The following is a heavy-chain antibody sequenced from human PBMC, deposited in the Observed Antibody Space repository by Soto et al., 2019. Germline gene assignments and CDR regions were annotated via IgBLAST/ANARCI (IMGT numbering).Heavy chain of an antibody. J-gene: IGHJ4*02. V-gene: IGHV1-46*01. CDR1: GCTFPSYY. CDR3: ARDLRADALDY. D-gene: IGHD2-2*01. CDR2: INPSGGST. Sequence: PVKVSLRASGCTFPSYYTHCVLQAPGQGLEWMGIINPSGGSTSYAQKFQGRVTMTRDTSTSTVYMELSSLRSEDTAVYYCARDLRADALDYWGQGTLVTVSS.